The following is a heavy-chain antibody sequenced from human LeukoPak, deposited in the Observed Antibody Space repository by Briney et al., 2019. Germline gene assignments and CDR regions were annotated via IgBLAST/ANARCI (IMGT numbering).Heavy chain of an antibody. D-gene: IGHD6-13*01. Sequence: SETLSLTCTVSGGSISSYYWSWIRQPPGKGLEWIGSIYYSGSTYYNPSLKSRVTISVDTSKNQFSLKLSSVTAADTAVYYCARDLEIRIAAARSNIGYWFDPWGQGTLVTVSS. CDR3: ARDLEIRIAAARSNIGYWFDP. CDR1: GGSISSYY. V-gene: IGHV4-59*12. J-gene: IGHJ5*02. CDR2: IYYSGST.